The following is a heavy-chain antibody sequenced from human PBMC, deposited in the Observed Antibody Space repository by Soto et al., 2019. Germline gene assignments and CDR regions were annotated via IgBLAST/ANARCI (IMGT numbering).Heavy chain of an antibody. J-gene: IGHJ6*02. D-gene: IGHD2-2*01. V-gene: IGHV1-58*01. Sequence: SVKVSCKASGFTFTSSAVQWVRQARGQRLEWIGWIVVGSGNTNYAQKFQERVTITRDMSTSTAYMELSSLRSEDTAVYYCAAEEEGYCSSTSCGKSYYGMDVWGQGATVTVSS. CDR1: GFTFTSSA. CDR3: AAEEEGYCSSTSCGKSYYGMDV. CDR2: IVVGSGNT.